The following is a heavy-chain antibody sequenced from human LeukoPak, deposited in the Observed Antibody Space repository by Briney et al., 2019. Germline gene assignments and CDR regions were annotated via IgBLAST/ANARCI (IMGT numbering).Heavy chain of an antibody. CDR2: INHSGST. Sequence: SETLSLTCAVYGGSFSGYYWSWIRQPPGKGLEWIGEINHSGSTNYNPSLRSRVTISVDTSKNQFSLKLSSVTAADTAVYYCARAPYYDFWSGYYSLDYWGQGTLVTVSS. D-gene: IGHD3-3*01. J-gene: IGHJ4*02. V-gene: IGHV4-34*01. CDR1: GGSFSGYY. CDR3: ARAPYYDFWSGYYSLDY.